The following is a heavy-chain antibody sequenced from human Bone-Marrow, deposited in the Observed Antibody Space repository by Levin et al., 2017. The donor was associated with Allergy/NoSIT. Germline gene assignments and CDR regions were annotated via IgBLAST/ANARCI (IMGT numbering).Heavy chain of an antibody. Sequence: SETLSLTCTVSGGSIGNYYWAWIRQSPGNGLEYIGYIYYTGSTNYNPSLKSRVTISLDTSKNQFSLKLTSVTAADTAVYFCARAGNNWDRIWFDPWGQGTLVTVSS. D-gene: IGHD1-1*01. V-gene: IGHV4-59*01. CDR3: ARAGNNWDRIWFDP. CDR2: IYYTGST. J-gene: IGHJ5*02. CDR1: GGSIGNYY.